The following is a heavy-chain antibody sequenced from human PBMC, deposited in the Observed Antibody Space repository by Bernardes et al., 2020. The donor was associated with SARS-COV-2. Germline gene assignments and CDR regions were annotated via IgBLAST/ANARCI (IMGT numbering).Heavy chain of an antibody. CDR3: AKDNGDCTPFDY. CDR2: ISGDGGST. Sequence: GGSLRLSCAASGFTFDDYAMHWVRQAPGKGLEWVSLISGDGGSTYYADSVKGRFTISNENSKTSLYLQMNSLRTEDTALYYCAKDNGDCTPFDYWGQGTLVTVSS. V-gene: IGHV3-43*02. CDR1: GFTFDDYA. D-gene: IGHD2-21*02. J-gene: IGHJ4*02.